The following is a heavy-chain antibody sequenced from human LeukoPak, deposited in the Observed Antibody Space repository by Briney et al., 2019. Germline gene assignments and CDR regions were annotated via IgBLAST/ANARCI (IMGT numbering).Heavy chain of an antibody. J-gene: IGHJ4*02. V-gene: IGHV3-48*01. D-gene: IGHD3-3*01. CDR1: GFAFSSYN. Sequence: GGSLRLSCAASGFAFSSYNMNWVRQAPGKGLEWISYIGSSGSPTHYADSVGGRFTISRDNAKNSLYLRMDSLRAEDTAVYYCARDRAWNYFDYWGQGTLVTVSS. CDR3: ARDRAWNYFDY. CDR2: IGSSGSPT.